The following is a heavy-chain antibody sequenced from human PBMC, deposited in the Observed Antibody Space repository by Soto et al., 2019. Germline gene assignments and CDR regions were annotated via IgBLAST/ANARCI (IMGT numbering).Heavy chain of an antibody. CDR3: ASEVYCSSTSCYETPRSGYYYYYGMDV. V-gene: IGHV4-34*01. J-gene: IGHJ6*02. CDR2: INRSGST. Sequence: QVQLQQWGAGLLKPSETLSLTCAVYGGSFSGYYWSWIRQPPGKGLEWIGEINRSGSTNYNPSLKSRVTISVDTSKNQFSLKLSSVTAADTAVYYCASEVYCSSTSCYETPRSGYYYYYGMDVWGQGTTVTVSS. CDR1: GGSFSGYY. D-gene: IGHD2-2*01.